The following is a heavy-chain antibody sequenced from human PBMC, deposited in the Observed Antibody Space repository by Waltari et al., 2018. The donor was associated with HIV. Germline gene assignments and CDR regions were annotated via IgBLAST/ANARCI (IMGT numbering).Heavy chain of an antibody. V-gene: IGHV4-31*03. Sequence: QVQLQESGPGLVKPSQTLSLTCTVSGGPTRRGGYYWSWIRQHPGKGLEWIGYIYYSGSTYYNPSLKSRVTISVDTSKNQFSLKLSSVTAADTAVYYCARASYGYDSSGYQDWGQGTLVTVSS. CDR2: IYYSGST. D-gene: IGHD3-22*01. CDR1: GGPTRRGGYY. CDR3: ARASYGYDSSGYQD. J-gene: IGHJ4*02.